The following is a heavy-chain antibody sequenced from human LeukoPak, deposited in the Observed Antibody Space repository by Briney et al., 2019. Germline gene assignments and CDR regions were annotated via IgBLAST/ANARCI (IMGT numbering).Heavy chain of an antibody. CDR2: IYYSGST. D-gene: IGHD2-2*01. CDR3: ARARPSSTSCFDY. CDR1: GGSISSYY. Sequence: ETLSLTCTVSGGSISSYYWSWIRQPPGKGLEWIGYIYYSGSTNYNPSLKSRVTISVDTSKNQFSLKLSSVTAADTAVYYCARARPSSTSCFDYWGQGTLVTVSS. J-gene: IGHJ4*02. V-gene: IGHV4-59*01.